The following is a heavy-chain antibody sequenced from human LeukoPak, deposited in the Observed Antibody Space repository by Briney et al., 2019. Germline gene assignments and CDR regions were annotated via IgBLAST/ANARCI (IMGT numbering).Heavy chain of an antibody. CDR1: GYSFTSYW. D-gene: IGHD1-26*01. V-gene: IGHV5-51*01. Sequence: GESLKISCKGFGYSFTSYWIGWVRQMPGKGLEWMGIIYPGDSDTKYSPSFQGQITISADKSISTAYLQWSSLKASDTAMYYCARQYMVGATWNDIDYWGQGTLVTVSS. CDR3: ARQYMVGATWNDIDY. J-gene: IGHJ4*02. CDR2: IYPGDSDT.